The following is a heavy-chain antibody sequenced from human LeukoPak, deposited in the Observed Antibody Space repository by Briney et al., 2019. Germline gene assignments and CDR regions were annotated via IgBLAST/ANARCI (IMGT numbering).Heavy chain of an antibody. D-gene: IGHD3-16*01. CDR2: IFYDGSKK. CDR1: GFTFRNYG. J-gene: IGHJ4*02. Sequence: GGSLRLSCVASGFTFRNYGMHWIRQAPGKGLEWVSVIFYDGSKKYYADFVKGRFTISRDNSKNVVYLRMDSLRAEDTAFYYCARSLGETTFDWWGQGTLVTDPS. CDR3: ARSLGETTFDW. V-gene: IGHV3-33*01.